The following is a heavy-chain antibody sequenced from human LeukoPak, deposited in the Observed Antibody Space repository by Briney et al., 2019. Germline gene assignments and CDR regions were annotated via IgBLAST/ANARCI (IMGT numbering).Heavy chain of an antibody. J-gene: IGHJ5*02. CDR1: GGSFSGYY. CDR3: ARGPLGYYGSGSYYRSWFDP. D-gene: IGHD3-10*01. CDR2: INHSGST. V-gene: IGHV4-34*01. Sequence: TSETLSLTCAVYGGSFSGYYWSWIRQPPGKGLEWIGEINHSGSTNYNPSLKSRVTISVDTSKNQFSLKLSSVTAADTAVYYCARGPLGYYGSGSYYRSWFDPWGQGTLVTVSS.